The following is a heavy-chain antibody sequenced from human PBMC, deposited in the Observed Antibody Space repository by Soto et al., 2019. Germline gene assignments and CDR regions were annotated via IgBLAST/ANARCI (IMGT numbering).Heavy chain of an antibody. V-gene: IGHV1-18*01. CDR1: GYTFTSYG. CDR3: ARTPRTGMWYDILTGYYRDYCDY. CDR2: ISAYNGNT. Sequence: GASVKVSCKASGYTFTSYGISWVRQAPGQGLEWMGWISAYNGNTNYAQKLQGRVTMTTDTSTSTAYMELRSLRSDDTAVYYCARTPRTGMWYDILTGYYRDYCDYWGQGTLVTVSS. D-gene: IGHD3-9*01. J-gene: IGHJ4*02.